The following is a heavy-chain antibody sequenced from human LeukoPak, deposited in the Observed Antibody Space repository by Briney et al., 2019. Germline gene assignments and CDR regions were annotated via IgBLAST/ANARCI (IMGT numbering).Heavy chain of an antibody. V-gene: IGHV3-21*01. Sequence: GGSLRLSCAASGFTFSSYSMNWVRQAPGKGLKWVSSISSSSSYIYYADSVKGRFTITRDNAKNSLYLQMNSLRAEDTAVYYCARGVGYSGYDPDYWGQGTLVTVSS. CDR2: ISSSSSYI. J-gene: IGHJ4*02. CDR1: GFTFSSYS. D-gene: IGHD5-12*01. CDR3: ARGVGYSGYDPDY.